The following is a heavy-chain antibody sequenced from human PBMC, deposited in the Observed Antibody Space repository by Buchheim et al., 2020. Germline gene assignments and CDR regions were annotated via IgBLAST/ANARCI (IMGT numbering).Heavy chain of an antibody. J-gene: IGHJ6*03. CDR2: MNPNSGET. D-gene: IGHD5/OR15-5a*01. CDR3: ARDGDTRVYLPF. Sequence: QVQLVQSGAEVKKPGASVKVSCKASGYTFTSYDINWVRQATGQGLEWMGRMNPNSGETGYAQLFQGRVTLTRNTSLNTAYMELSSLRSEDTAVYYCARDGDTRVYLPFWGKGTT. CDR1: GYTFTSYD. V-gene: IGHV1-8*01.